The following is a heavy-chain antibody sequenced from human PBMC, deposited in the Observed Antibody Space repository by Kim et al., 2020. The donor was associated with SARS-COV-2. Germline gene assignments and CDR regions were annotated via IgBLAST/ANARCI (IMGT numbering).Heavy chain of an antibody. CDR3: AKDRHCSSASCFTNWFDP. V-gene: IGHV3-30*18. J-gene: IGHJ5*02. D-gene: IGHD2-2*01. CDR2: ISYDGSNK. Sequence: GGSLRLSCAASGFTFSSYGMHWVRQAPGKGLEWVAVISYDGSNKYYADSVKGRFTISRDNPKNTLYLQMNSLRAEDTAVYYCAKDRHCSSASCFTNWFDP. CDR1: GFTFSSYG.